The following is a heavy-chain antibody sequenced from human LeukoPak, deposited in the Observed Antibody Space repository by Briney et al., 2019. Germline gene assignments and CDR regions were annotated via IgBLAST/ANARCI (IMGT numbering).Heavy chain of an antibody. D-gene: IGHD6-13*01. CDR3: ARGGRVPAAAGTFDY. V-gene: IGHV1-2*02. J-gene: IGHJ4*02. Sequence: ASVKVSCKASGYTFTGYYMHWVRQAPGQGLEWMGWINPNSGGTNYAQKFQGRVTMTRDTSISTAYMELSRLRSDDTAVYYRARGGRVPAAAGTFDYWGQGTLVTVSS. CDR2: INPNSGGT. CDR1: GYTFTGYY.